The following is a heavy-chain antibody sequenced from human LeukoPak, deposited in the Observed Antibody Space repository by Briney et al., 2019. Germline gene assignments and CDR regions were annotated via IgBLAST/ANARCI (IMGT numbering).Heavy chain of an antibody. J-gene: IGHJ4*02. D-gene: IGHD5-12*01. Sequence: SETLSLTCAVYGGSFSGYYWSWIRQPPGKGLEWIGEINHSGSTNYNPSLKGRVTISVDTSKNQFSLKLSSVTAADTAVYYCARRARRRIVATIGDYVDYQDILDYWGQGTLVTVSS. CDR2: INHSGST. CDR3: ARRARRRIVATIGDYVDYQDILDY. CDR1: GGSFSGYY. V-gene: IGHV4-34*01.